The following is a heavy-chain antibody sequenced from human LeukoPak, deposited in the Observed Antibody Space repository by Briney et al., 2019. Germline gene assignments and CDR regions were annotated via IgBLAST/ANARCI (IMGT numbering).Heavy chain of an antibody. CDR3: AGYSGYANFDY. CDR2: IYYSGST. Sequence: PSETLSLTCTVSGGSISSGSYYWSWIRQPAGKGLEWIGYIYYSGSTNYNPSLKSRVTISVDTSKNQFSLKLSSVTAADTAVYYCAGYSGYANFDYWGQGTLVTVSS. J-gene: IGHJ4*02. D-gene: IGHD5-12*01. CDR1: GGSISSGSYY. V-gene: IGHV4-61*10.